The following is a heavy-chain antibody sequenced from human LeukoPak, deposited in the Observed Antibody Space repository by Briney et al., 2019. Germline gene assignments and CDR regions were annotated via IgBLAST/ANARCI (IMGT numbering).Heavy chain of an antibody. D-gene: IGHD3-3*01. V-gene: IGHV1-2*02. CDR3: ARVYDFWNNYYYMDV. Sequence: ASVKVSCKASGYTFTGYYMHWVRQAPGQGLEWMGWTNPNSGGTNYAQKFQGRVTMTRDTSISTAYMELSRLRSDDTAVYYCARVYDFWNNYYYMDVWGKGTTVTVSS. CDR2: TNPNSGGT. J-gene: IGHJ6*03. CDR1: GYTFTGYY.